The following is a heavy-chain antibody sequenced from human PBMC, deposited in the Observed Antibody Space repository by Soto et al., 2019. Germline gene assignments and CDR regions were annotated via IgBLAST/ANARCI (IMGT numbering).Heavy chain of an antibody. D-gene: IGHD3-16*01. CDR1: GGTFSKYA. CDR2: IIPMLGTA. V-gene: IGHV1-69*11. J-gene: IGHJ4*02. Sequence: QVQLVQSGAEVKKPGSSVKVSCKASGGTFSKYAISWVRQAPGQGLEWMGDIIPMLGTANYAQKFQGRVTITADESTSTAYMELSSLRKEDTAVYYCARVSYDYAREGPLGYWGQGTLVTVSS. CDR3: ARVSYDYAREGPLGY.